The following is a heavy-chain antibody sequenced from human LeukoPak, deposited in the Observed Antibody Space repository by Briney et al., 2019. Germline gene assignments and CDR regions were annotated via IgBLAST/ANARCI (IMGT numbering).Heavy chain of an antibody. J-gene: IGHJ3*02. Sequence: GASVKVSCKASGYTCTSYDINWVRQATGQGLEWMGWMNPNSGNTGYAQKFQGRVTITRNTSISTAYMELSSLRSEDTAVYYCASSRTNYCGGDCPYDAFDIWGQGTMVTVSS. CDR1: GYTCTSYD. CDR2: MNPNSGNT. D-gene: IGHD2-21*01. V-gene: IGHV1-8*03. CDR3: ASSRTNYCGGDCPYDAFDI.